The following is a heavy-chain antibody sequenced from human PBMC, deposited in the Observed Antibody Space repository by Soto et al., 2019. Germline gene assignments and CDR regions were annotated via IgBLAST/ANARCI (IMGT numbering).Heavy chain of an antibody. CDR2: IYHSGST. V-gene: IGHV4-30-2*01. Sequence: PSETLSLTCAVSGGSLSSGGYSWSWIRQPPGKGLEWIGYIYHSGSTYYNPSLKSRVTISIDRSKNQFSLKLSSVTAADTAVYYCARRYGYYFDYWGQGTLVTVSS. CDR3: ARRYGYYFDY. CDR1: GGSLSSGGYS. J-gene: IGHJ4*02. D-gene: IGHD3-9*01.